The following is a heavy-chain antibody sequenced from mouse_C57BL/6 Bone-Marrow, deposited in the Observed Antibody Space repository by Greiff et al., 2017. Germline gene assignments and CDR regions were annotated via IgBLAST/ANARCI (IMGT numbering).Heavy chain of an antibody. J-gene: IGHJ1*03. V-gene: IGHV1-54*01. CDR3: ARAEDGSYWYFDV. D-gene: IGHD2-3*01. Sequence: VQLQQSGAELVRPGTSVKVSCKASGYAFTNYLIEWVKQRPGQGLEWIGVINPGSGGTNYNEKFKGKATLTADKSSSTAYMQLSSLTSEDSAVYFCARAEDGSYWYFDVWGTGTTVTVSS. CDR2: INPGSGGT. CDR1: GYAFTNYL.